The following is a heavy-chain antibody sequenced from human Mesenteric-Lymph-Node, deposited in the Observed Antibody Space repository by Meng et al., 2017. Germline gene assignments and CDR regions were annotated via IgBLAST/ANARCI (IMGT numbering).Heavy chain of an antibody. CDR3: AREIDLERLAARVFDY. CDR2: IYAGGST. Sequence: GESLKISCAASGFTVSTNYMSWVRQAPGKGLEWVSVIYAGGSTYYGDSVKGRSTMSRDNSKNMVYLQMNSLRAEDTAVYYCAREIDLERLAARVFDYWGQGTRVTVSS. D-gene: IGHD1-1*01. CDR1: GFTVSTNY. J-gene: IGHJ4*02. V-gene: IGHV3-53*01.